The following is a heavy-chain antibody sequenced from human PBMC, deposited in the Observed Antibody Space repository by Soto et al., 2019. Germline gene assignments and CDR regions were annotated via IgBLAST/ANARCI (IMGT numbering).Heavy chain of an antibody. CDR2: ISSGGRDK. CDR1: GFTFSNFG. Sequence: QVQLVESGGGVVQPGRSLRLSCAASGFTFSNFGMHWVRQAPGKGLEWVATISSGGRDKYFSNSLKDRCTISRDNYKNTLLLKMNSLRVEDTAVYYCAKGSEVARQELDYWGQGTLVTVSS. D-gene: IGHD2-15*01. CDR3: AKGSEVARQELDY. J-gene: IGHJ4*02. V-gene: IGHV3-30*18.